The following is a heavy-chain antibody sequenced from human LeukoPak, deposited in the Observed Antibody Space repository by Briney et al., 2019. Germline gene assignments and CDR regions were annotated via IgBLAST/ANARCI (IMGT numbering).Heavy chain of an antibody. CDR3: ARDVAYSSSWYVDY. D-gene: IGHD6-13*01. CDR2: IYTSGST. J-gene: IGHJ4*02. V-gene: IGHV4-4*07. Sequence: SETLSLTCTVSGGSISSYYWSWIRQPAGKGLEWIGRIYTSGSTNYNPSLKSRVTMPVDTSKNQFSLKLSSVTAADTAVYYCARDVAYSSSWYVDYWGQGTLVTVSS. CDR1: GGSISSYY.